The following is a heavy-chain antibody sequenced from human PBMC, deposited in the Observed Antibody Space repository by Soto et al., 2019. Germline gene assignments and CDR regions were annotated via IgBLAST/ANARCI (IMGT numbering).Heavy chain of an antibody. V-gene: IGHV4-34*01. D-gene: IGHD2-15*01. CDR3: AVDGARIGY. Sequence: QVQLQQWGAGLLKPSETLSLTCAVYGGSFSGYYWNWIRQPPGKGLEWIGEINHSGITNYNPSLKSRLTISLDTSKSQFSLKLSSVTAADTAVYYCAVDGARIGYWGPGTLVTVSS. CDR1: GGSFSGYY. CDR2: INHSGIT. J-gene: IGHJ4*02.